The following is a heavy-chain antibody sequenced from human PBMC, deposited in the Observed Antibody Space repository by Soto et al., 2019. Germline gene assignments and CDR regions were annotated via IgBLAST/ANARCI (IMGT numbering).Heavy chain of an antibody. V-gene: IGHV5-51*01. Sequence: GESLKISCKGSGYSFTSYWIGWVRQMPGKGLEWMGIIYPGDSDTRYSPSFQGQVTISADKSISTAYLQWSSLKASDTAMYYGARLAQSNPIYYYYGMDVWGQGTTVTVSS. CDR3: ARLAQSNPIYYYYGMDV. CDR2: IYPGDSDT. J-gene: IGHJ6*02. CDR1: GYSFTSYW.